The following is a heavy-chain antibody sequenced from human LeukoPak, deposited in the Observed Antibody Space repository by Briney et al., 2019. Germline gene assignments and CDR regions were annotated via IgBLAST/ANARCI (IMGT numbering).Heavy chain of an antibody. V-gene: IGHV1-69*01. CDR3: ARDRVQLWLRPEGSFDY. D-gene: IGHD5-18*01. J-gene: IGHJ4*02. Sequence: SVNVSCKASGGTFSSYAISWVRQAPGQGLEWMGGIIPIFGTANYAQKFQGRVTITADESTSTAYMELSSLRSEATAVYYCARDRVQLWLRPEGSFDYWGQGTLVTVSS. CDR2: IIPIFGTA. CDR1: GGTFSSYA.